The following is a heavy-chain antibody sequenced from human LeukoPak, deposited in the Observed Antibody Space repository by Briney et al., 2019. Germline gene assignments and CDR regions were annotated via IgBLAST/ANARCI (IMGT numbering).Heavy chain of an antibody. D-gene: IGHD7-27*01. CDR2: IYHSGST. Sequence: PSGTLSLTCAVSGGSISSSNWWSWVRQPPGQGLEWIGEIYHSGSTNYNPSLKSRVTISVDTSKNQFSLKLSSVTAADTAVYYCATLLGALYYFDYWGQGTLVTVSS. CDR3: ATLLGALYYFDY. J-gene: IGHJ4*02. V-gene: IGHV4-4*02. CDR1: GGSISSSNW.